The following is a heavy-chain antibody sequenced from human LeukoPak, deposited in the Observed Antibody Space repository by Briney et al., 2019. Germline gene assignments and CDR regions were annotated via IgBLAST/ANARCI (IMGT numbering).Heavy chain of an antibody. D-gene: IGHD3-22*01. Sequence: GGSLRLSCAASGFTFSTYEMNWVRQAPGKGLEWLSYITGSGSTKYYADSVRGRFTISRDNSKNSLYLQINSLRAEDTAVYYCARLLDISDHWGQGTLVTFS. J-gene: IGHJ4*02. CDR1: GFTFSTYE. V-gene: IGHV3-48*03. CDR3: ARLLDISDH. CDR2: ITGSGSTK.